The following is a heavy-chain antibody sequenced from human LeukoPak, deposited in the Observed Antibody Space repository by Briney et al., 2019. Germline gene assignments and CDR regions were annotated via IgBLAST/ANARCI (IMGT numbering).Heavy chain of an antibody. CDR3: AKDWGYCGGDCYPYYFDY. D-gene: IGHD2-21*02. V-gene: IGHV3-23*01. Sequence: PGGSLRLSCAASGFTFSSYAMSWVRQAPGKGLEWVSAISGSGGSTYYADSVKGRFTISRHNSKNTLYLQMNSLRAEDTAVYYCAKDWGYCGGDCYPYYFDYWGQGTLVTVSS. J-gene: IGHJ4*02. CDR1: GFTFSSYA. CDR2: ISGSGGST.